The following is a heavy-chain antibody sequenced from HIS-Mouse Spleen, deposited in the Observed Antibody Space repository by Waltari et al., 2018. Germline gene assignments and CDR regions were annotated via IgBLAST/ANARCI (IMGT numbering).Heavy chain of an antibody. D-gene: IGHD6-19*01. V-gene: IGHV2-70*15. Sequence: QVTLRESGPALVKPTQTLTLTCTFSGFSLSTSGMFVSWIRQPPGKALEWLARIDWDDDKYYSTSLKTRLTISRDTSKNQVVLKMTNMDPLDTATYYCARIAEGYTSGWYAFDYWGQGTLVTVSS. CDR2: IDWDDDK. J-gene: IGHJ4*02. CDR3: ARIAEGYTSGWYAFDY. CDR1: GFSLSTSGMF.